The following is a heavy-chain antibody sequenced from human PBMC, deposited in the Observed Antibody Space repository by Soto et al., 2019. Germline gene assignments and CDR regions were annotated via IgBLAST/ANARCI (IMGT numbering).Heavy chain of an antibody. CDR3: GSVRPSGLVLS. CDR2: VYFSGNT. Sequence: SETLSLTCTVSGGSLSSYYWTWIRQSPGKGLEWIGYVYFSGNTNYNPSLKSRVTISIDTSKNQFSLRLASVTAADTAFYDCGSVRPSGLVLSWGQGTLVTVSS. V-gene: IGHV4-59*01. CDR1: GGSLSSYY. J-gene: IGHJ5*02. D-gene: IGHD6-25*01.